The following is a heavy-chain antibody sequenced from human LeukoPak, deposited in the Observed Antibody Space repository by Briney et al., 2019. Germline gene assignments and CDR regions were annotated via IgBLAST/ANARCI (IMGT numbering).Heavy chain of an antibody. D-gene: IGHD3-22*01. CDR1: GGSISGAY. Sequence: PSETLSLTCSVSGGSISGAYWSWIRQPPGKGLEWIGYIYYSGNTNYNPSLKSRVTISVDTSKNQFSLKLSSVTAADTAVYYCARDVSSGYLAHYYYAMDVWGQGTTVTVSS. CDR3: ARDVSSGYLAHYYYAMDV. CDR2: IYYSGNT. J-gene: IGHJ6*02. V-gene: IGHV4-59*01.